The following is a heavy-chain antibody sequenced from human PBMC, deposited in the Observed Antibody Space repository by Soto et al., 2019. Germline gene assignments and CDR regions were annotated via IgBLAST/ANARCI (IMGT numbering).Heavy chain of an antibody. V-gene: IGHV1-46*01. D-gene: IGHD3-9*01. CDR1: GYTFTSYY. Sequence: ASVKVSCKASGYTFTSYYMHWVRQAPGQGLEWMGIINPSGGSTSYAQKFQGRVTMTRDTSTSTVYMELSSLRSEDTAVYYCASDRGLRYFDWLPSPGMDVWGQGTTVTVSS. CDR3: ASDRGLRYFDWLPSPGMDV. J-gene: IGHJ6*02. CDR2: INPSGGST.